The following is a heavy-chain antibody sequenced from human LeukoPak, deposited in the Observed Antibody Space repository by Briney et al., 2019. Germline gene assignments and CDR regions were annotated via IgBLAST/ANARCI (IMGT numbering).Heavy chain of an antibody. CDR2: IYTSGST. CDR1: GGSISSGSYY. J-gene: IGHJ6*03. V-gene: IGHV4-61*02. D-gene: IGHD1-26*01. CDR3: AREAHSGGATGAYYYYMDV. Sequence: PSETLSLTCTVSGGSISSGSYYWSWIRQPAGKGLEWIGRIYTSGSTNYNPSLKSRVTISVDTSKNQFSLKLSSVTAADTAVYYCAREAHSGGATGAYYYYMDVWGKGTTVTVSS.